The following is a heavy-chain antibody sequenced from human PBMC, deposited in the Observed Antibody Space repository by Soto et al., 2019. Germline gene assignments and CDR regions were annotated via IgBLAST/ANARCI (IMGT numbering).Heavy chain of an antibody. CDR3: ARGLVRRYSYRYWENWFDP. CDR1: GFTFSSYG. V-gene: IGHV3-33*01. Sequence: PGGSLRLSCAASGFTFSSYGMHWVRQAPGKGLEWVAVIWYDGSNKYYADSVKGRFTISRDNSKNTLYLQMNSLRAEDTAVYYCARGLVRRYSYRYWENWFDPWGQGT. D-gene: IGHD5-18*01. J-gene: IGHJ5*02. CDR2: IWYDGSNK.